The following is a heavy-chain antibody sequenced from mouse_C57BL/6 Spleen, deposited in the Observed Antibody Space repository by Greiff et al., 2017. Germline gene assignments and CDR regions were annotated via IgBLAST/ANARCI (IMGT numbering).Heavy chain of an antibody. CDR1: GYTFTSYW. J-gene: IGHJ2*01. CDR3: ARRADYVYYFDY. V-gene: IGHV1-52*01. CDR2: IDPSDSET. D-gene: IGHD2-4*01. Sequence: QVQLQQPGAELVRPGSSVKLSCKASGYTFTSYWMHWVKQRPIQGLEWIGNIDPSDSETHYNQKFKDKATLTVDKSSSTAYMQLSSLTSEDSAVYYCARRADYVYYFDYWGQGTTLTVSS.